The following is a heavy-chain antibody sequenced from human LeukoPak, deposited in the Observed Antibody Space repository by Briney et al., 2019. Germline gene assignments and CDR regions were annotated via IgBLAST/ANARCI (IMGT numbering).Heavy chain of an antibody. CDR3: ARNENSGWGYFGY. CDR2: IGGSNGIT. V-gene: IGHV3-23*01. Sequence: GGSLRLSCAASRFAFNSYAMSWVRQAPGKGLEWVSVIGGSNGITFYVGSVKGRFTISRDNSKDTLYLQMNSLRAEDTAVYYCARNENSGWGYFGYWGQGALVTVSS. D-gene: IGHD5-12*01. CDR1: RFAFNSYA. J-gene: IGHJ4*02.